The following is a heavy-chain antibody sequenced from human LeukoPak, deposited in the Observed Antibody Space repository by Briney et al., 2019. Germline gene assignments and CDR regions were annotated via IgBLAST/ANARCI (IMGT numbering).Heavy chain of an antibody. Sequence: GGSLRLSCAASGFTVSSNYMSWVRQAPGKGLEWVSVIYSGGSTYYADSVKGRFTISRDNSKNTLYLQMNSLRAEDTAVYYCARAPNKMLVFDYWGQGTLVTVSS. CDR1: GFTVSSNY. J-gene: IGHJ4*02. CDR2: IYSGGST. V-gene: IGHV3-53*01. CDR3: ARAPNKMLVFDY. D-gene: IGHD1/OR15-1a*01.